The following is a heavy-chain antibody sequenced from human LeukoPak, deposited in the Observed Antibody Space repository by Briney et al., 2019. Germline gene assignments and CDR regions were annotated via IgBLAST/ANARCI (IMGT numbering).Heavy chain of an antibody. CDR2: MNPNSGNT. V-gene: IGHV1-8*01. CDR1: GYTFTSYD. CDR3: ARVTMVRGVIKYYFDY. D-gene: IGHD3-10*01. J-gene: IGHJ4*02. Sequence: ASVKVSCKASGYTFTSYDINWVRQATGQGLEWMGWMNPNSGNTGYAQKFQGRVTMTRNTSISTAYMELSSLRSEDTAVYYYARVTMVRGVIKYYFDYWGQGTLVTVSS.